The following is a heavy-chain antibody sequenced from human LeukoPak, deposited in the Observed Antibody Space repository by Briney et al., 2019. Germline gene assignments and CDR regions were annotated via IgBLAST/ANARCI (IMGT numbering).Heavy chain of an antibody. J-gene: IGHJ4*02. CDR3: AKGDEAVAGAVDN. CDR1: GFTFDDYA. CDR2: ISWNIGNI. V-gene: IGHV3-9*01. Sequence: PGGSLRLSCAASGFTFDDYAMHWVRQAPGKGLEWVSGISWNIGNIGYADSVKGRITISRDTAKSSLYTQMDSLRDEKTALYYCAKGDEAVAGAVDNWGQGKLVTVSS. D-gene: IGHD6-19*01.